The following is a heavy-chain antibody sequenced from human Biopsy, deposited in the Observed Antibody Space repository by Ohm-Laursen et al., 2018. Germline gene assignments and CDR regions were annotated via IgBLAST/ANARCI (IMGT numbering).Heavy chain of an antibody. D-gene: IGHD3-22*01. V-gene: IGHV4-59*01. CDR2: VFYTGST. J-gene: IGHJ2*01. CDR3: ARDRGYYSDRTVPGYFDL. CDR1: GDSISSNY. Sequence: SETLSLTCTVSGDSISSNYWSWIRQPLGKGLEWIGYVFYTGSTDYNPSLQSRVTISVDTSKNHFSLRLRSVTPADTAIYYCARDRGYYSDRTVPGYFDLWGRGTLVTVSS.